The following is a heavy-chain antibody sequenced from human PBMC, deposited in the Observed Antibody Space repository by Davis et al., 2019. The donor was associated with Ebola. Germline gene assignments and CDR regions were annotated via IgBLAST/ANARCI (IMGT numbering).Heavy chain of an antibody. V-gene: IGHV5-51*01. D-gene: IGHD4-11*01. CDR1: GFSFTNYW. CDR2: ILTGDSDT. J-gene: IGHJ3*02. Sequence: GESLKISCQGFGFSFTNYWIGWVRQMPGKGLDWMGIILTGDSDTSYSPSFRGQVTISADKSIKTAFLQWSSLKASDTAMYYCATLRRTITSMEDGFDIWGQGTMVTVSS. CDR3: ATLRRTITSMEDGFDI.